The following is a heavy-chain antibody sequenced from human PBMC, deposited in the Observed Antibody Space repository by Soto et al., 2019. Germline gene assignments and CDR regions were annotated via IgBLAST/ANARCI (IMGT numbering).Heavy chain of an antibody. D-gene: IGHD6-6*01. CDR2: IYHSGST. Sequence: QLQLQESGSGLVKPSQTLSLTCAVSGGSISSGGYSWSWIRQPPGKGLEWIGYIYHSGSTYYNPSLKSRLTISVDRSTNQFSLKLSSVTAADTAVYYWGGGIAARPLGYWGQGTLVTVSS. CDR3: GGGIAARPLGY. J-gene: IGHJ4*02. V-gene: IGHV4-30-2*01. CDR1: GGSISSGGYS.